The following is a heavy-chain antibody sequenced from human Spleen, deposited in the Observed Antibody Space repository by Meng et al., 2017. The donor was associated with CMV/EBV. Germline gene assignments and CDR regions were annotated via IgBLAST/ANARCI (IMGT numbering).Heavy chain of an antibody. CDR2: ILTLFGTT. CDR1: CGTFTSYA. CDR3: ARAEEGFLQWLCED. J-gene: IGHJ4*02. V-gene: IGHV1-69*05. Sequence: SCGTFTSYAISWVRQAPCQGLEWMGGILTLFGTTNYAQKFQDRVTITTDKSAPTVHMELTSLRSEDTAVYYCARAEEGFLQWLCEDWGQGTLVTVSS. D-gene: IGHD3-10*01.